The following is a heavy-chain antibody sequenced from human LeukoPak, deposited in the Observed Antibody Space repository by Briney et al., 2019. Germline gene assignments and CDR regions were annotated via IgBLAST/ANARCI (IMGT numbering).Heavy chain of an antibody. Sequence: SETLSLTCTVSGYSISSGYYWGWIRQPPGKGLEWIGSIYHSGNTYYNPSLKSRVTISVDTSKNQFSLKLSSVTAADTAVYYCARARKRDSSWYRFDAFDIWGQGTMVTVSS. CDR2: IYHSGNT. CDR1: GYSISSGYY. V-gene: IGHV4-38-2*02. J-gene: IGHJ3*02. D-gene: IGHD6-13*01. CDR3: ARARKRDSSWYRFDAFDI.